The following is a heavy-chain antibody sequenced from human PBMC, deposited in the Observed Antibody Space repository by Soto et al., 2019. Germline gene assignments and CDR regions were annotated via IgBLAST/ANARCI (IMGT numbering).Heavy chain of an antibody. V-gene: IGHV3-21*01. CDR1: GFTFSSYS. J-gene: IGHJ3*02. Sequence: GGSLRLSCAASGFTFSSYSMNWVRQAPGKGLEWVSSISSSSSYIYYADSVKGRFTISRDNAKNSLYLQMNSLRAEDTAVYYCARDKGLGNRRSAFDIWGQGTMVTVSS. CDR3: ARDKGLGNRRSAFDI. CDR2: ISSSSSYI.